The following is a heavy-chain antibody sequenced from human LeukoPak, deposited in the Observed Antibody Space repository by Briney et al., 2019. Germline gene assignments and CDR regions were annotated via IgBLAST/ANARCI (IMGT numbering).Heavy chain of an antibody. CDR2: IKGDGIST. V-gene: IGHV3-74*01. CDR3: ARALYSSGWYDN. J-gene: IGHJ5*02. CDR1: GFDFSSNW. D-gene: IGHD6-19*01. Sequence: GGSLRLSCAASGFDFSSNWMHWVRHAPGQGLVWVSRIKGDGISTNYADSVKGRFTISRDIAKNTLYLQMNSLRAEDTAVYYCARALYSSGWYDNWGQGTLVTVSS.